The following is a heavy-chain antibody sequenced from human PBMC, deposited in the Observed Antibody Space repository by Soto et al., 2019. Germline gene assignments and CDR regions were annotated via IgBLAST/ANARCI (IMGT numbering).Heavy chain of an antibody. J-gene: IGHJ6*02. V-gene: IGHV1-69*13. CDR2: IIPISGTT. D-gene: IGHD2-8*01. CDR1: GDVFRSYG. Sequence: GASVKVSCKASGDVFRSYGINWVRQAPGQGLEWMGGIIPISGTTNYAQKFQGRVAITADESTDTVYMELRRLRSEDTAVYLCARVRCYKGLCHTGVYGMDVWGQGTGVTVSS. CDR3: ARVRCYKGLCHTGVYGMDV.